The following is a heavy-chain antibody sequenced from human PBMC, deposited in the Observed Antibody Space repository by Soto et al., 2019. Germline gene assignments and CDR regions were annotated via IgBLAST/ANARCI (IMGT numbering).Heavy chain of an antibody. Sequence: GGSLRLSCEASGFSFSGYAVTWVRQAPGKGLEWVSAISGGGGSTYYADSVKGRFTISRDSSKKTVYLQMNSLRAEDTALYYCAKEEGTTNYFDYWGQGTLVTVSS. CDR3: AKEEGTTNYFDY. CDR1: GFSFSGYA. J-gene: IGHJ4*02. V-gene: IGHV3-23*01. CDR2: ISGGGGST. D-gene: IGHD1-7*01.